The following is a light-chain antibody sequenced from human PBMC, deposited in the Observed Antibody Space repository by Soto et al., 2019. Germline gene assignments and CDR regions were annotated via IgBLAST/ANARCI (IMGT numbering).Light chain of an antibody. V-gene: IGLV2-14*01. J-gene: IGLJ1*01. CDR3: SEHNSYTPRI. CDR2: EVS. Sequence: QSALTQRASVSGSPGQSIAICCTGTSSDVGGYNYVSWYQQHPGKAPKLMIHEVSNRPSGISDRFSGSKSCNTASLTLSGLPAHDSTDSSCSEHNSYTPRISGTGPKV. CDR1: SSDVGGYNY.